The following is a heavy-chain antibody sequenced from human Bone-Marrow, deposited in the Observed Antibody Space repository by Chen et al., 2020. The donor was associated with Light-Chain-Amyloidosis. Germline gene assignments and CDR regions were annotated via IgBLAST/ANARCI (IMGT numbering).Heavy chain of an antibody. CDR1: GYTFPNYW. V-gene: IGHV5-51*01. D-gene: IGHD5-12*01. CDR2: IYPDDSDA. CDR3: ARRRDGYNFDY. J-gene: IGHJ4*02. Sequence: EVQLEQSGPDVKKPGESLKISCKGSGYTFPNYWIGWVRQMPGKGLEWMGVIYPDDSDARYSPSSEGQVTISADKSITTAYLQWRSLKASDTAMYYCARRRDGYNFDYWGQGTLVTVSS.